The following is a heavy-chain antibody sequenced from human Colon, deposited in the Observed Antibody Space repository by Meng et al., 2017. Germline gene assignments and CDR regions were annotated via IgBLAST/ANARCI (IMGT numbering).Heavy chain of an antibody. V-gene: IGHV1-2*06. CDR3: ARESADGGSFDL. CDR2: INPRTGDT. Sequence: QVHLVQSGAEVKKPGASVTVSCKASGYTLYIHWVRLRPGEGLEGMGRINPRTGDTKSAQSFQGRVTMTRDTSTTTFSMDLRSLTTDDSAIYFCARESADGGSFDLWGQGTLVTVSS. J-gene: IGHJ4*02. CDR1: GYTLY. D-gene: IGHD2-15*01.